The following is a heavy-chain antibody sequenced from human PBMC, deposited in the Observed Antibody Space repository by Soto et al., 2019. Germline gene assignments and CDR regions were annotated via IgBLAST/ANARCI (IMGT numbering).Heavy chain of an antibody. CDR3: AKEYRGPACALHF. J-gene: IGHJ4*02. V-gene: IGHV3-23*01. Sequence: VGSLRLSCAASVFSFSSYAMSCVRHSPGKGLEWVSSISDGGGSTNYADSVRGRFAIARDRSKNTIYLHMISLRAEDTAVYYCAKEYRGPACALHFWGQAALVTLSS. CDR1: VFSFSSYA. CDR2: ISDGGGST. D-gene: IGHD3-16*02.